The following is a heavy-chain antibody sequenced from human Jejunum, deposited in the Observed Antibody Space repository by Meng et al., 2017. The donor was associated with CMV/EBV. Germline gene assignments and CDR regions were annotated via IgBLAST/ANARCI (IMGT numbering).Heavy chain of an antibody. CDR1: GVSISTHY. D-gene: IGHD3-10*01. Sequence: VALPESGPGLVKPSETLSLTCTVSGVSISTHYWSWIRQTPGKGLEWIASIHYTGRADYSPSLKSRVTISIDTSDSQLSLKLTSVTTADTAMYYCAERGGGYWGQGILVTVSS. CDR2: IHYTGRA. CDR3: AERGGGY. J-gene: IGHJ4*02. V-gene: IGHV4-59*11.